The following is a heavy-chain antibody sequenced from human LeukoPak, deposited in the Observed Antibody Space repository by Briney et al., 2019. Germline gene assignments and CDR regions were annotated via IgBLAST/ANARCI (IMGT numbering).Heavy chain of an antibody. D-gene: IGHD6-19*01. CDR1: GGSFSGYY. CDR3: ARRPWLGTFDY. Sequence: SETLSLTCAVYGGSFSGYYWSWIRQPPGKGLEWIGEINHSGSTNYNPSLKSRVTISVDTSKNQFSLKLSSVTAADTAVYYCARRPWLGTFDYRGQGTLVTVSS. V-gene: IGHV4-34*01. J-gene: IGHJ4*02. CDR2: INHSGST.